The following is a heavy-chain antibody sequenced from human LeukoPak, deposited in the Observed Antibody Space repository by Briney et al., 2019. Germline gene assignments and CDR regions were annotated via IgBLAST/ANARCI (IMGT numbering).Heavy chain of an antibody. CDR2: IYYSGNT. D-gene: IGHD3-10*01. V-gene: IGHV4-39*07. CDR3: ASWGDYYGWGHRNAFDI. J-gene: IGHJ3*02. Sequence: PSETLSLTCTLSGGSISISTYYWGWIRQPPGKGLEWIGSIYYSGNTYYNPSLKSRVTMSVYTSKNQFSLKLSYVTAADTAVYYSASWGDYYGWGHRNAFDIWGQGTKVTVSS. CDR1: GGSISISTYY.